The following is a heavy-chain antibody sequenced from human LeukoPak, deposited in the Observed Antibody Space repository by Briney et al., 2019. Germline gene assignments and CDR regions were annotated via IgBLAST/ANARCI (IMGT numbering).Heavy chain of an antibody. CDR2: ISSSTNTI. J-gene: IGHJ3*02. CDR1: GFTFSSYW. D-gene: IGHD4-23*01. V-gene: IGHV3-48*02. CDR3: ARGGYGANDDAFDI. Sequence: GGSLRLSCAASGFTFSSYWMHWVRQAPGKGLEWVSYISSSTNTIYYADSVKGRFTISRDNAKNSLSLQMNSLRDEDTAVYYCARGGYGANDDAFDIWGQGTMVTVSS.